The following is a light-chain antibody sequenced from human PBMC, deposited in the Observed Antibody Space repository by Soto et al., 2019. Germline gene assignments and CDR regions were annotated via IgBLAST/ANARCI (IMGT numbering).Light chain of an antibody. CDR2: GNS. J-gene: IGLJ3*02. CDR1: SSNIGAGYD. V-gene: IGLV1-40*01. CDR3: QSYDSSLSGHWV. Sequence: VLTQPPSVSGAPGQRVTISCTGSSSNIGAGYDVHWYQQLPGTAPKLLIYGNSNRPSGVPDRFSGSKSGTSASLAITGLQAEDEADYYCQSYDSSLSGHWVFGGGTKLTVL.